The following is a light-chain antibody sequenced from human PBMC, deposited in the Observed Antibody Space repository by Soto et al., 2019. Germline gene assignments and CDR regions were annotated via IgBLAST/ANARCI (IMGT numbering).Light chain of an antibody. J-gene: IGLJ2*01. CDR3: CSYAGTRTVT. CDR2: ETS. CDR1: IGDVGSYNL. Sequence: QSALTQPASVSGSLGQSITISCTGIIGDVGSYNLVSWYQHHPGEAPKLIIYETSKRPAGVSNRFSGSKSGNTASLTISGLQPGDEADYHCCSYAGTRTVTFGGWTKLTVL. V-gene: IGLV2-23*01.